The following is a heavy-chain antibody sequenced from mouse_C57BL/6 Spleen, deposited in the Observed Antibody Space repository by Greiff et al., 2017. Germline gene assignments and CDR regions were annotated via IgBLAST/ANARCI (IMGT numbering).Heavy chain of an antibody. V-gene: IGHV1-76*01. CDR2: IYPGSGNT. CDR1: GYTFTDYY. J-gene: IGHJ2*01. D-gene: IGHD1-1*01. Sequence: QVQLKQSGAELVRPGASVKLSCKASGYTFTDYYINWVKQRPGRGLGWIARIYPGSGNTYYNEKFKGKATLTAEKSSSTAYMQLSILTSEDSAVYFCARNYGSSYYYFDYWGQGTTLTVSS. CDR3: ARNYGSSYYYFDY.